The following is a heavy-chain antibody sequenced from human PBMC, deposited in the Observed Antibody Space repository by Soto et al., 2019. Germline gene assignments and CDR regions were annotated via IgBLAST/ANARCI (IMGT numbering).Heavy chain of an antibody. D-gene: IGHD3-10*01. CDR2: SSDNGST. J-gene: IGHJ4*02. CDR3: ARHRIEVVWRGFDC. Sequence: PAQTLRLACIVYTHCSRRTNYYPAWIRQPAGKGLQWIGSSSDNGSTFYNPSLKGRVVISFDTSKKQSSLQVTSVPAADTTVYFCARHRIEVVWRGFDCWGQGSTVTVSS. CDR1: THCSRRTNYY. V-gene: IGHV4-39*01.